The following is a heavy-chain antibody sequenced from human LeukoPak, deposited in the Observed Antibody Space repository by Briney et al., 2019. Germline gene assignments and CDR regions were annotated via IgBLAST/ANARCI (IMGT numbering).Heavy chain of an antibody. CDR3: ARDNMANGSGSYYFDY. J-gene: IGHJ4*02. V-gene: IGHV3-30-3*01. D-gene: IGHD3-10*01. CDR1: GFTFSSYA. CDR2: ISYDGSNK. Sequence: GGSLRLSCAASGFTFSSYAMHWVRQAPGKGLEWVAVISYDGSNKYYADSVKGRFTISRDNPKNTLYLQMNSLRAEDTAVYYCARDNMANGSGSYYFDYWGQGTLVTVSS.